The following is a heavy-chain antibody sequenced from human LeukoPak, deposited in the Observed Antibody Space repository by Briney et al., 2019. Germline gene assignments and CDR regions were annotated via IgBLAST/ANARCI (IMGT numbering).Heavy chain of an antibody. J-gene: IGHJ4*02. D-gene: IGHD3-3*01. CDR1: GFTFNSYE. V-gene: IGHV3-48*03. CDR3: ARQDRVLIAFDY. Sequence: PGGSLRLSCAAFGFTFNSYEMNWVRQAPGKGLEWVSYISSSGSTLYYADSVKGRFTISRDNAKSSLYLQMNSLRAEDTAIYYCARQDRVLIAFDYWGQGTLVTVSS. CDR2: ISSSGSTL.